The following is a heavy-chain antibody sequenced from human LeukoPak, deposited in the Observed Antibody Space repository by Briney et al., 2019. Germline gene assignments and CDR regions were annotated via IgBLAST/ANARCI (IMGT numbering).Heavy chain of an antibody. CDR2: IYYSGST. Sequence: PSETLSLTCTVSGGSISSYYWTWIRQPPGKALEWIGYIYYSGSTNYNPSLKSRATISVDRSKTQFFLKLRSVAAADTAVYYCARLSNYDILTDNSWFDSWGQGTLVTVSS. CDR1: GGSISSYY. J-gene: IGHJ5*01. V-gene: IGHV4-59*08. CDR3: ARLSNYDILTDNSWFDS. D-gene: IGHD3-9*01.